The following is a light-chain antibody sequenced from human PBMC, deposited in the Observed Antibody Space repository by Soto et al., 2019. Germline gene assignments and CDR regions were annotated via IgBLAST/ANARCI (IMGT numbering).Light chain of an antibody. J-gene: IGKJ2*01. V-gene: IGKV3-20*01. CDR2: GAS. Sequence: EIVLTQSPGTLSLSPGERATLSCRASQSVSSSYLAWYKQKPGRAPRLLIYGASSRATGIPDRFSGSGSGTDFTLTISRLEPEDFAVYYCQQYGSSPLYTFGQGTKLEIK. CDR3: QQYGSSPLYT. CDR1: QSVSSSY.